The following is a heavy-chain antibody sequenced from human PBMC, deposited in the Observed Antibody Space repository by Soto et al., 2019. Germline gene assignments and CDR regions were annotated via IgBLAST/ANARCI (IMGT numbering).Heavy chain of an antibody. D-gene: IGHD6-13*01. CDR2: ISGRDGST. J-gene: IGHJ4*02. V-gene: IGHV3-23*01. Sequence: EVQLLESGGGLVHPRGSLRLSCVASGFRFSSYAMSWVRQAPGEGLEWVSVISGRDGSTYYADFVKGRFTISRDDSRNTLYLQMHSLRAEDTAVYYCARDRERDAWYEDYWGQGTLVTVSS. CDR1: GFRFSSYA. CDR3: ARDRERDAWYEDY.